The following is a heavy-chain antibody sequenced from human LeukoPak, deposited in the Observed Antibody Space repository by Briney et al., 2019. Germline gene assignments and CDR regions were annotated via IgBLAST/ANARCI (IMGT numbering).Heavy chain of an antibody. D-gene: IGHD3-9*01. CDR3: ARQPVYYDILTGTTYFDGMDV. CDR1: GGSISSYY. CDR2: IYYSGST. J-gene: IGHJ6*02. Sequence: SETLSLTCTVSGGSISSYYWSWIRQPPGKGLEWIGYIYYSGSTNYNPSLKSRVTISVDTSKNQFSLKLSSVTAADTAVYYCARQPVYYDILTGTTYFDGMDVWGQGTTVTVSS. V-gene: IGHV4-59*08.